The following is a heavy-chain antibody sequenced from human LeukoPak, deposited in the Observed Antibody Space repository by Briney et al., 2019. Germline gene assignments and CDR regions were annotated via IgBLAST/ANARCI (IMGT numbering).Heavy chain of an antibody. V-gene: IGHV3-21*01. CDR1: GFTISTYW. CDR3: ARHSSSWEFDY. J-gene: IGHJ4*02. CDR2: ISSSSSYI. D-gene: IGHD6-13*01. Sequence: GGSLRLSCAASGFTISTYWMSWVRQAPGKGLEWVSSISSSSSYIYYADSVKGRFTISRDNAKNSLYLQMNSLRAEDTAVYYCARHSSSWEFDYWGQGTLVTVSS.